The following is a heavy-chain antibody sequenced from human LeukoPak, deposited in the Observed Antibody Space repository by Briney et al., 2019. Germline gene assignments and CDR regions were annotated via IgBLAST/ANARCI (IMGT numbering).Heavy chain of an antibody. D-gene: IGHD3-9*01. J-gene: IGHJ4*02. Sequence: EWLSAISGSGGSTYYADSVKGRFTISRDNSKNTLYLQMNSLRAEDTAVYYCAKEDDILDYWGQGTLVTVSS. CDR3: AKEDDILDY. V-gene: IGHV3-23*01. CDR2: ISGSGGST.